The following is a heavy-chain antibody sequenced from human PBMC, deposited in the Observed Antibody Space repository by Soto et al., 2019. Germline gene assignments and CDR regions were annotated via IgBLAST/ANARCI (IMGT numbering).Heavy chain of an antibody. CDR1: GGSISSGDYY. D-gene: IGHD5-18*01. CDR2: IYYSGST. J-gene: IGHJ5*02. Sequence: QVQLQESGPGLVKPSQTLSLTCTVSGGSISSGDYYWSWIRQPPGKGLEWIGYIYYSGSTYYNPSLKSRVTISVDTSKNQFSLKLSSVTAADTAVYYCARDFDTATTRGRNWFDPWGQGTLVTVSS. V-gene: IGHV4-30-4*01. CDR3: ARDFDTATTRGRNWFDP.